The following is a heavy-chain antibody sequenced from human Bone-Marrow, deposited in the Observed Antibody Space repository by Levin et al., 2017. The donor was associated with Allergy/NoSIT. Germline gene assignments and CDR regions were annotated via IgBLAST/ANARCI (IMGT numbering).Heavy chain of an antibody. CDR3: ARTDIVLVTDSYQHMDV. J-gene: IGHJ6*03. CDR1: GGSLSTYY. CDR2: IFYTGTT. D-gene: IGHD2-15*01. Sequence: PSETLSLTCTVSGGSLSTYYWSWVRQPPGQGLEWIGYIFYTGTTKYNPSLKSRVNISLDTSKNQFSLKLTSVTAADTAVYYCARTDIVLVTDSYQHMDVWGDGTTVTVSS. V-gene: IGHV4-59*01.